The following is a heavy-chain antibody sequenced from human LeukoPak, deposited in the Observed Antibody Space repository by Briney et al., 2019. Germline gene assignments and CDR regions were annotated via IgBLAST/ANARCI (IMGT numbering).Heavy chain of an antibody. Sequence: GGSLRLSCAASGFTFSNYGMHWVRQAPGKGLEWVAVIWYDGRNKYYADSVKGRFTISRDNSQNTLYLEMDSLRAEDTAVYFCAREVTTSREVTTFDNWGQGTLVTVSS. CDR3: AREVTTSREVTTFDN. CDR2: IWYDGRNK. V-gene: IGHV3-33*01. D-gene: IGHD4-17*01. J-gene: IGHJ4*02. CDR1: GFTFSNYG.